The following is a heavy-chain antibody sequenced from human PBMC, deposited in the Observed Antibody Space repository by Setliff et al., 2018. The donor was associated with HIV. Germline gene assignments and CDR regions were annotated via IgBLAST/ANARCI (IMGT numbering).Heavy chain of an antibody. D-gene: IGHD6-19*01. CDR2: IILILGTA. CDR1: GYTFTTYG. Sequence: SVKVSCKPSGYTFTTYGLSWVRQAPGQGLEWMGGIILILGTANYAHKFQCRITVTSDTSTSTVYMEVHSLTSEDTAVYYCVRVAVPGLGYFQSWGQGTLVTVSS. V-gene: IGHV1-69*10. CDR3: VRVAVPGLGYFQS. J-gene: IGHJ1*01.